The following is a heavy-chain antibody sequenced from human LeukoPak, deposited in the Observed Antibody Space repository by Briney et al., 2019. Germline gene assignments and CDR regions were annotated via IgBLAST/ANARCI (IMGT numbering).Heavy chain of an antibody. Sequence: GASVKVSCEASGYTFTNYDIYWVRQATGQGLEWMGWMNPNSGNSGSAQTFQGRVTMTRNTSMSSAYMELSSLRSEDTAVYYCARGSFSPWTTQSYFDYWGQGTLVTVSS. D-gene: IGHD1-14*01. CDR2: MNPNSGNS. CDR3: ARGSFSPWTTQSYFDY. V-gene: IGHV1-8*01. J-gene: IGHJ4*02. CDR1: GYTFTNYD.